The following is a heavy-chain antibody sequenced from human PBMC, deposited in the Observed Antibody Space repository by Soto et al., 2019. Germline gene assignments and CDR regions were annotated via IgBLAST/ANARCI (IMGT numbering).Heavy chain of an antibody. CDR1: GGSISSDY. J-gene: IGHJ5*02. CDR3: ARVGATTSLSRRYWFAP. V-gene: IGHV4-59*05. CDR2: IYYRGST. D-gene: IGHD1-26*01. Sequence: TSDTLSLTCTVSGGSISSDYWSWIRQPAGKGLEGVGSIYYRGSTYYNPPLKSRVTISVDTPKNQFSLKLSSGTPADTAVYSSARVGATTSLSRRYWFAPWGQGTRVTVSS.